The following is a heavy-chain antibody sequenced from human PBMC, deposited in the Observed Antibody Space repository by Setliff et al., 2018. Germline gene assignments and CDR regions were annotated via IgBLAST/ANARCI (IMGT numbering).Heavy chain of an antibody. Sequence: SVKVSCKASGATFSSYAISWVRQAPGQGLEWMGGIIPLLGTAKYAEKFQGRVTTTADESTSTAYMELSSLRSEDTAVYYCARYYHDSRGFSYYFDYWGQGTLVTVSS. D-gene: IGHD3-22*01. J-gene: IGHJ4*02. V-gene: IGHV1-69*13. CDR1: GATFSSYA. CDR2: IIPLLGTA. CDR3: ARYYHDSRGFSYYFDY.